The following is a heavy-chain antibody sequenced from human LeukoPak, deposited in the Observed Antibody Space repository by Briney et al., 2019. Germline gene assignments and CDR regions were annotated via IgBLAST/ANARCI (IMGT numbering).Heavy chain of an antibody. D-gene: IGHD5-18*01. J-gene: IGHJ4*02. CDR3: ARDKGYSYGREDY. V-gene: IGHV3-48*03. CDR2: ISSSGSTI. Sequence: GGSLRLSCAASGFTFSSYEMNWVRQAPGKGLEWVSYISSSGSTIYYADSVKGRFTISRDNAKNTLYLQMNSLRAEDTAVYYCARDKGYSYGREDYWGQGTLVTVSS. CDR1: GFTFSSYE.